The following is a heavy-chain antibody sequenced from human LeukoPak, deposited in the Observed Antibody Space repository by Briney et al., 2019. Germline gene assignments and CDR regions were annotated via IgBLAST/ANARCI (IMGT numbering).Heavy chain of an antibody. D-gene: IGHD4-23*01. J-gene: IGHJ4*02. CDR2: ISPGGEIL. Sequence: GGSLRLSCAASGFTFSMHGINWVRQAPGKGLEWVSAISPGGEILYYADSVKGRFTISRDNSKDTVSLQMNNLRAEDSAIYYCARGARWAYYFDYWGQGSLVTVSS. CDR1: GFTFSMHG. V-gene: IGHV3-23*01. CDR3: ARGARWAYYFDY.